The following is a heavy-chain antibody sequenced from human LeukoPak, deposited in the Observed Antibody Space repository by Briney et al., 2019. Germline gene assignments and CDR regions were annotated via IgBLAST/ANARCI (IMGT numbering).Heavy chain of an antibody. Sequence: RPGGSLRLSCAASGFTFSSYWMHWVRQAPGKGLVWVSRINSDGSSTSYADSVKGRFTISRDNAKNTLYLQMNSLRAEDTAVCYCARGDGDYAFYYYYMDVWGKGTTVTVSS. CDR3: ARGDGDYAFYYYYMDV. D-gene: IGHD4-17*01. V-gene: IGHV3-74*01. CDR1: GFTFSSYW. J-gene: IGHJ6*03. CDR2: INSDGSST.